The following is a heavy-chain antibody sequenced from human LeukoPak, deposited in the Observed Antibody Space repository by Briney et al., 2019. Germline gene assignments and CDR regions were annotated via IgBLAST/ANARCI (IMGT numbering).Heavy chain of an antibody. D-gene: IGHD6-19*01. Sequence: GGSLRLSCAASGFTFRRYAMNWVRQAPGKGLEWISVSENGGRTYYADSVKGRFTISTDYSKNTLYLQKNSLRAEDTAVYYCAKDLSLRSSDWYPGFDYWGQGTLVTVSS. CDR2: SENGGRT. J-gene: IGHJ4*02. V-gene: IGHV3-23*01. CDR3: AKDLSLRSSDWYPGFDY. CDR1: GFTFRRYA.